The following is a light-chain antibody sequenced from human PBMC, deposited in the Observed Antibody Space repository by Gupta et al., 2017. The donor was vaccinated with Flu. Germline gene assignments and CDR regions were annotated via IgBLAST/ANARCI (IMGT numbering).Light chain of an antibody. CDR3: QQRCTWPPYT. Sequence: EIGLTQSPATLSLSPGERATLACRASQSVSRFLAWYQQKPGQTPRLLLYDASNTATGSPASVSGSGASTDFTLTTIGLEHEDFVVYYCQQRCTWPPYTFGQGTKLEIK. J-gene: IGKJ2*01. V-gene: IGKV3-11*01. CDR2: DAS. CDR1: QSVSRF.